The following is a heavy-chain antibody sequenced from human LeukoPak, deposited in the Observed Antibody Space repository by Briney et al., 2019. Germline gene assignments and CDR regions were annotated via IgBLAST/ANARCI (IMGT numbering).Heavy chain of an antibody. CDR3: ARLGDYGDYKFDY. Sequence: KPSETLSLTCTVSGGSISSYYWSWIRQPPGKGLEWIGSIYYSGSTYYNPSLKSRVTISVDTSKNQFSLKLSSVTAADTAVYYCARLGDYGDYKFDYWGQGTLVTVSS. D-gene: IGHD4-17*01. CDR1: GGSISSYY. V-gene: IGHV4-39*07. CDR2: IYYSGST. J-gene: IGHJ4*02.